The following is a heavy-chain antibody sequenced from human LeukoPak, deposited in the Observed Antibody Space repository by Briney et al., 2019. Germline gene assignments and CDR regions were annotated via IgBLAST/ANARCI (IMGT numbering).Heavy chain of an antibody. D-gene: IGHD4-17*01. V-gene: IGHV3-21*01. J-gene: IGHJ4*02. CDR1: GFTFSSYS. CDR3: ARDPGDYGAYYFDY. Sequence: AGGSLRLSCAASGFTFSSYSMNWVRQAPGKGLEWVSSISSSSSYIYYADSVKGRFTISRDNAKNSLYLQMNSLRAEDTAVYYCARDPGDYGAYYFDYWGQGTLVTVSS. CDR2: ISSSSSYI.